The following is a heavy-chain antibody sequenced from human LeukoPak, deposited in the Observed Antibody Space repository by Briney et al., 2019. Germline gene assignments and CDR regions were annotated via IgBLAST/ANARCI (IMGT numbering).Heavy chain of an antibody. D-gene: IGHD7-27*01. V-gene: IGHV4-31*03. J-gene: IGHJ6*02. CDR3: ARDSELNWGRNGMDV. CDR2: IYYSGST. Sequence: PSETLSLTCTVSGGSISSGGYYWSWIRQHPGKGLEWIGYIYYSGSTYYNPSLKSRVTISVDTSKNQFSLKLSSVTAADTAVYYCARDSELNWGRNGMDVWGQGTTVTVSS. CDR1: GGSISSGGYY.